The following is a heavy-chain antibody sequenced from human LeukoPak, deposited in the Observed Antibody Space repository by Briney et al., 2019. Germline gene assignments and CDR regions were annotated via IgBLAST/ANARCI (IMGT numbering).Heavy chain of an antibody. CDR3: ARSLSFDGYSDY. J-gene: IGHJ4*02. D-gene: IGHD5-24*01. V-gene: IGHV4-59*01. CDR2: FYYSGST. CDR1: GGSISNYY. Sequence: SETLSLTCTVSGGSISNYYWNWIRQPPGKGLEWIAYFYYSGSTKTTDYNPSLRSRITISIDTSKNQFSLKLSSVTAADTAVYYCARSLSFDGYSDYWGPRTLVTVSS.